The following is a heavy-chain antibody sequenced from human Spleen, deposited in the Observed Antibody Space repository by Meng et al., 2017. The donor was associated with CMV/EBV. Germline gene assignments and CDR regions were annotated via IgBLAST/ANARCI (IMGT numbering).Heavy chain of an antibody. V-gene: IGHV3-20*04. CDR1: GFTFDDYV. D-gene: IGHD2-2*02. Sequence: GGSLRLSCAASGFTFDDYVISWVRQVPGKGLEWVSGVNWNGGSTGYADSVKGRFTISRDNARNSLFLQMHSLRAEDTGVYYCASGHCSSTTCYTGEFWGQGTLVTVSS. J-gene: IGHJ4*02. CDR3: ASGHCSSTTCYTGEF. CDR2: VNWNGGST.